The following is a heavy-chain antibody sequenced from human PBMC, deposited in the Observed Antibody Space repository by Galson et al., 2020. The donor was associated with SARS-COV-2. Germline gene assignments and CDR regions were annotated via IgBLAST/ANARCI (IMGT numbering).Heavy chain of an antibody. J-gene: IGHJ6*02. D-gene: IGHD6-6*01. CDR2: TYYRSKWYN. CDR1: GDSVSSNSAA. Sequence: SQTLSLTCAISGDSVSSNSAAWNWIRQSPSRGLEWLGRTYYRSKWYNDYAVSVKSRITINPDTSKNQFSLQLNSVTPEDTAVYYCAHYCIAARQYCYYYGMDVWGQGTTVTVSS. V-gene: IGHV6-1*01. CDR3: AHYCIAARQYCYYYGMDV.